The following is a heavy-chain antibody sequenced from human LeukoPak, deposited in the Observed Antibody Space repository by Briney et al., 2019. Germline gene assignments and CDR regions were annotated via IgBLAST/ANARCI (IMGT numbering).Heavy chain of an antibody. D-gene: IGHD4-11*01. CDR1: GGSISSYY. V-gene: IGHV4-59*01. CDR3: ARYRGKTTVSSLDWFDP. Sequence: SETLSLTCTVSGGSISSYYWSWIRQPPGKGLEWIGYIYYSGSTKYNPSLKSRVTISVDTSKNQFSLKLSSVTAADTAVYYCARYRGKTTVSSLDWFDPWGQGSLVSVSS. CDR2: IYYSGST. J-gene: IGHJ5*02.